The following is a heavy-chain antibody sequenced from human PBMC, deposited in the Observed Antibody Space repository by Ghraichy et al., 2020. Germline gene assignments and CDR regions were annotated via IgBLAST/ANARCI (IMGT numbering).Heavy chain of an antibody. Sequence: SETLSLTCAVYGGSFSGYYWSWIRQPPGKGLEWIGEINHSGSTNYNPSLKSRVTISVDTSKNQFSLKLSSVTAADTAVYYCARGRRGHGDSSSWYRGCFDYWGQGTLVTVSS. CDR3: ARGRRGHGDSSSWYRGCFDY. CDR2: INHSGST. CDR1: GGSFSGYY. J-gene: IGHJ4*02. V-gene: IGHV4-34*01. D-gene: IGHD6-13*01.